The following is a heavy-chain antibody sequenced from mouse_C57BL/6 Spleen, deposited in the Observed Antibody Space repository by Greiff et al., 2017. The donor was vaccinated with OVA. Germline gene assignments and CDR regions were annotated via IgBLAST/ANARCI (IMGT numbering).Heavy chain of an antibody. J-gene: IGHJ2*01. V-gene: IGHV5-6*01. CDR2: IYSGGSYT. Sequence: EVHLVESGGDLVKPGGSLKLSCAASGFTFSSYGMSWVRQTPDKRLEWVATIYSGGSYTYYPDRVKGRSTISRDNAKNTLYLQMSSLKSEDTAMYYCAKTTVVDYFGYWGQGTTLTVSS. CDR3: AKTTVVDYFGY. D-gene: IGHD1-1*01. CDR1: GFTFSSYG.